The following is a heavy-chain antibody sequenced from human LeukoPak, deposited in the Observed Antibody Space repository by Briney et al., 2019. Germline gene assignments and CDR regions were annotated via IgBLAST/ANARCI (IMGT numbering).Heavy chain of an antibody. D-gene: IGHD3-22*01. J-gene: IGHJ4*02. CDR2: IYTSGST. V-gene: IGHV4-61*09. Sequence: PSQTLSLTCTVSGGSISCGSYYWSWIRQPAGKGLEWIGHIYTSGSTNYNPSLKSRVTISVDTSKNQFSLKLSSVTAADTAVYFCASFNPRGYYDSSGYYLDYWGQGTLVTVSS. CDR3: ASFNPRGYYDSSGYYLDY. CDR1: GGSISCGSYY.